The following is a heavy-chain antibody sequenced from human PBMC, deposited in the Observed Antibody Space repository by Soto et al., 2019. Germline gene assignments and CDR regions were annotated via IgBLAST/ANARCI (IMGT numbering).Heavy chain of an antibody. Sequence: PGESLKISCNGSGYSFTSYWICWVRQMPWKGLEWMGIIYPGDSDTRYSPSFQGQVTISADKSISTAYLQWSSLKASDTAMYYCATTYSSGWYAEGYYFDYWGQGTLVTVSS. V-gene: IGHV5-51*01. CDR1: GYSFTSYW. J-gene: IGHJ4*02. CDR2: IYPGDSDT. D-gene: IGHD6-19*01. CDR3: ATTYSSGWYAEGYYFDY.